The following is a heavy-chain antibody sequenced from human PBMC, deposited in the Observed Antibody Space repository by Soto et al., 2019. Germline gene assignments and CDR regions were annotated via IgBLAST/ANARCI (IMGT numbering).Heavy chain of an antibody. D-gene: IGHD2-2*01. CDR2: INHSGST. CDR3: ARVPHSVVPAAMMGLDY. J-gene: IGHJ4*02. V-gene: IGHV4-34*01. Sequence: QVQLQQWGAGLLKPSETLSLTCAVYGGSFSGYYWSWIRQPPGKGLEWIGEINHSGSTNYNPSLRSRVTSSVDTSKNQFSLKLSSVTAADTAVYYCARVPHSVVPAAMMGLDYWGQGTLVTVSS. CDR1: GGSFSGYY.